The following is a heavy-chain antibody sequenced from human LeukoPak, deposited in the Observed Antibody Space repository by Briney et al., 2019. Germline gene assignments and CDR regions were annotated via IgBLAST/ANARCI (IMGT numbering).Heavy chain of an antibody. CDR1: GGTFSSYA. V-gene: IGHV1-69*13. CDR2: IIPIFGSA. Sequence: ASVKVSCKASGGTFSSYAISWVRQAPGQGLEWMGGIIPIFGSANYAQKFQGRVTITADESTSTAYMELSSLRCEDTAVYYCARQYYYDSSPFDYWGQGTLVTVSS. D-gene: IGHD3-22*01. J-gene: IGHJ4*02. CDR3: ARQYYYDSSPFDY.